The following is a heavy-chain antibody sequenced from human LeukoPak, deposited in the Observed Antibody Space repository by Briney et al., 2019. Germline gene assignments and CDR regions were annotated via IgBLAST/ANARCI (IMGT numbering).Heavy chain of an antibody. D-gene: IGHD6-6*01. V-gene: IGHV1-46*01. CDR3: AREGTYEQLGYYYYGMDV. J-gene: IGHJ6*02. CDR2: INPSGGST. CDR1: GYTFTSYY. Sequence: AASVKVSCKASGYTFTSYYMHWVRQAPGQGLEWMGIINPSGGSTTYAQKFRGRVTMTRDTSTSTVYMELSSLRSEDTAVYYCAREGTYEQLGYYYYGMDVWGQGTTVTVSS.